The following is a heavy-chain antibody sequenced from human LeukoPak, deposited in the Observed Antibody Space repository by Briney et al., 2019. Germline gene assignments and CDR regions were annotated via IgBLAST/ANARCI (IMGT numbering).Heavy chain of an antibody. CDR3: VKPPEWLRLRADVFGT. J-gene: IGHJ3*02. D-gene: IGHD5-12*01. Sequence: GGSLRLSCAASGFSFSTYGMSWVRQSPGKGLEWVSGISGSGDHTYHGDSVRGRFTISRDNSNNTLYLEMKSLIVEDTALYYCVKPPEWLRLRADVFGTWGQGTMVTVSS. V-gene: IGHV3-23*01. CDR2: ISGSGDHT. CDR1: GFSFSTYG.